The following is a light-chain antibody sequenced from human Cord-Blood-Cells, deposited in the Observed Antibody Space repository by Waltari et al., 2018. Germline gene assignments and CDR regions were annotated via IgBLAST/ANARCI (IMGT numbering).Light chain of an antibody. V-gene: IGLV2-23*01. Sequence: QSALTQPASVSGSPGQSITISCTGTSSDVGSYNLVSWYQQHPGKAPKLMIYEGSKRPLGFSNRFSGSKSGNTASLTISGLQAEDEADYYCCSYAGSSGVFGTGTKVTVL. CDR2: EGS. CDR3: CSYAGSSGV. CDR1: SSDVGSYNL. J-gene: IGLJ1*01.